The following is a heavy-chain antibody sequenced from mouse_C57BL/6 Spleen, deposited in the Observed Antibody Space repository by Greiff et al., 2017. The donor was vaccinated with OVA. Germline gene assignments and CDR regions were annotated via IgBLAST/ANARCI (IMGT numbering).Heavy chain of an antibody. D-gene: IGHD2-4*01. Sequence: EVKVVESGGGLVKPGGSLKLSCAASGFTFSSYAMSWVRQTPEKRLEWVATISDGGSYTYYPDNVKGRFTISRDNAKNNLYLQMSHLKSEDTAMYYCARGGDYDENYFDYWGQGTTLTVSS. CDR3: ARGGDYDENYFDY. CDR2: ISDGGSYT. CDR1: GFTFSSYA. J-gene: IGHJ2*01. V-gene: IGHV5-4*03.